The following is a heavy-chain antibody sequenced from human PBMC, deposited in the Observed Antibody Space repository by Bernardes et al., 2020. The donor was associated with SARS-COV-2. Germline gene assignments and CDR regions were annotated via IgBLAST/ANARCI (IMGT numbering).Heavy chain of an antibody. CDR1: GYTFTSYW. Sequence: GESLKISCKGSGYTFTSYWIGWVRQMPGKGLEWMGIIYPGDSDTRYSPSFQGQVTISADKSISTAYLQWSSLKASDSAMYYCALTVDSSGWYLDYWGQGTLVIVSS. CDR3: ALTVDSSGWYLDY. CDR2: IYPGDSDT. D-gene: IGHD6-19*01. J-gene: IGHJ4*02. V-gene: IGHV5-51*01.